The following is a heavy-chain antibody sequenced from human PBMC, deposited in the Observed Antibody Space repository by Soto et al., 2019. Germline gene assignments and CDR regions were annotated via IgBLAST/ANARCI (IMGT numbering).Heavy chain of an antibody. J-gene: IGHJ6*02. V-gene: IGHV2-5*02. CDR1: GLSLRTTGVG. CDR3: VPSRCGGDCREIYSSHAYNGLDV. CDR2: LYWDDDQ. Sequence: QVTLKESGPTLVKPTQTLTLTCTVSGLSLRTTGVGVGWVRQPPGKALEWLALLYWDDDQRYSPSLRSRLTIAKDISERQVVLIMTNLDTVETATYSCVPSRCGGDCREIYSSHAYNGLDVWCQGTTVTVSS. D-gene: IGHD2-21*02.